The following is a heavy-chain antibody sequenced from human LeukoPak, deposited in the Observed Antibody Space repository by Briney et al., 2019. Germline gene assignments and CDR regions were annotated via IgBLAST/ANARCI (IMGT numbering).Heavy chain of an antibody. CDR3: AGGRVSFF. Sequence: ASVKVSCKASGYSFTTLDINWVRRATGQGLEWVGWVNPNNGLTGYAQKFQGRVTLTSDTSTNTAYMELSSLSSDDTAVYYCAGGRVSFFWGQGTPVTVSS. CDR1: GYSFTTLD. J-gene: IGHJ4*02. CDR2: VNPNNGLT. V-gene: IGHV1-8*01.